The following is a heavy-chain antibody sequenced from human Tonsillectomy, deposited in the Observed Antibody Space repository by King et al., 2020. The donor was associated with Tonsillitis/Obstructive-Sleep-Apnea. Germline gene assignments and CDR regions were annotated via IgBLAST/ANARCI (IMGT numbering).Heavy chain of an antibody. CDR2: IYYSGST. J-gene: IGHJ5*02. Sequence: VQLQESGPGLVKPSETLSLTCTVSGGSISSYYWSWIRQPPGKGLEWIGYIYYSGSTNYNPSLKSRVTILVDTSKKQFSLKLSSVTAADTAVYYFASLHCSSTSCPWGPWFDPWGQGTLVTVSS. V-gene: IGHV4-59*01. D-gene: IGHD2-2*01. CDR1: GGSISSYY. CDR3: ASLHCSSTSCPWGPWFDP.